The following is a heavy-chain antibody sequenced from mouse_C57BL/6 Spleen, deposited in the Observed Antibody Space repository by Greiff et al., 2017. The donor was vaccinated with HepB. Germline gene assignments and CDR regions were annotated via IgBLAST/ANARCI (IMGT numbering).Heavy chain of an antibody. Sequence: VQLQESGAELARPGASVKLSCKASGYTFTSYGISWVKQRTGQGLEWIGGIYPRSGNTYYNEKFKGKATLTADKSSSTAYMELRSLTSEDSAVYFCARSGNYYGSSLWFAYWGQGTLVTVSA. D-gene: IGHD1-1*01. CDR3: ARSGNYYGSSLWFAY. J-gene: IGHJ3*01. CDR2: IYPRSGNT. V-gene: IGHV1-81*01. CDR1: GYTFTSYG.